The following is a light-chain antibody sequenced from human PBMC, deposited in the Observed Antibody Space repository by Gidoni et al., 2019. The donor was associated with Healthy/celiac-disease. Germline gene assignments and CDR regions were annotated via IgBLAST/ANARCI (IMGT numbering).Light chain of an antibody. J-gene: IGLJ2*01. V-gene: IGLV1-44*01. CDR3: AAWDDSLNGPWVV. CDR2: SNN. Sequence: QSVLTQPPSASGTPGQRVTSSGSGSSSNIGSTTVNWYQQLPGTAPKLLIYSNNQRPSGVPDRFSGSKSGTSASLAISGLQSEDEADYYCAAWDDSLNGPWVVFGGGTKLTVL. CDR1: SSNIGSTT.